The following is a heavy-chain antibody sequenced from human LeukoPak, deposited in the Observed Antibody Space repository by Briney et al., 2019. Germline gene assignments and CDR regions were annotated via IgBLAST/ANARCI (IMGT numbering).Heavy chain of an antibody. CDR3: TTLNAGYYDFWSGYENLDY. Sequence: GGSLRLSCAASGXTFSNAWMSWVRQAPGKGLEWVGRIKSKTDGGTTDYAAPVKGRFTISRDDSKNTLYLQMNSLKTEDTAVYYCTTLNAGYYDFWSGYENLDYWGQGTLVTVSS. CDR1: GXTFSNAW. J-gene: IGHJ4*02. CDR2: IKSKTDGGTT. V-gene: IGHV3-15*01. D-gene: IGHD3-3*01.